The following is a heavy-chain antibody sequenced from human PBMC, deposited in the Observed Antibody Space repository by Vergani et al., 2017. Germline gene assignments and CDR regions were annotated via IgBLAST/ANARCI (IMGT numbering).Heavy chain of an antibody. V-gene: IGHV1-46*01. D-gene: IGHD2-2*01. Sequence: QVQLVQSGAEVKKPGASVKVSCKASGYTFTSYYMHWVRQAPGQGLEWMGIINPSGGSTSYAQKFQGRVTMTRDTSTSTVYMELSSLRSEDTAVYYCAREVAVVPAAMLAFDIWGQATMVTVSS. CDR2: INPSGGST. CDR3: AREVAVVPAAMLAFDI. CDR1: GYTFTSYY. J-gene: IGHJ3*02.